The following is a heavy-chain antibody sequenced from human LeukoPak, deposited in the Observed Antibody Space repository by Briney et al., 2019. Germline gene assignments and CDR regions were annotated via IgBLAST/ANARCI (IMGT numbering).Heavy chain of an antibody. CDR2: IYYSGST. J-gene: IGHJ4*02. CDR3: ARQVADDFWSGYYPYYFDY. D-gene: IGHD3-3*01. CDR1: GGSISSYY. V-gene: IGHV4-59*08. Sequence: SETLSLTCTVSGGSISSYYWSWIRQPPGKGLEWIGYIYYSGSTNYNPSLKSRVTISVDTSKNQFSLKLSSVTAADTAVYYCARQVADDFWSGYYPYYFDYWGQGTLVTVSS.